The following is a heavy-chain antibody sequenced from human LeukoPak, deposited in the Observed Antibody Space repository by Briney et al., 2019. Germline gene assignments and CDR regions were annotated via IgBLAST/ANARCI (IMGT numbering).Heavy chain of an antibody. CDR3: ARGSAVGATHFDY. CDR2: INPNSGGT. V-gene: IGHV1-2*02. J-gene: IGHJ4*02. Sequence: GASVKVSCKASGYTFTGYYMHWVRQAPGQGLGWMGWINPNSGGTNYAQKFQGRVTMTRDTSTSTAYMELSRLRSDDTAVYYCARGSAVGATHFDYWGQGTLVTVSS. CDR1: GYTFTGYY. D-gene: IGHD1-26*01.